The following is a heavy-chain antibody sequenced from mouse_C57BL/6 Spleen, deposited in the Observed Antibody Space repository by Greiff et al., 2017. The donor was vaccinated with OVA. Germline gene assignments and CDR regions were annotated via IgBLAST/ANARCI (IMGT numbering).Heavy chain of an antibody. Sequence: EVKVVESGGGLVKPGGSLKLSCAASGFTFSSYAMSWVRQTPEKRLEWVATISDGGSYTYYPDNVKGRFTISRDNAKNNLYLQMSHLKSEDTAMYYCARESNWGNYFDYWGQGTTLTVSS. D-gene: IGHD4-1*01. CDR3: ARESNWGNYFDY. CDR2: ISDGGSYT. CDR1: GFTFSSYA. V-gene: IGHV5-4*01. J-gene: IGHJ2*01.